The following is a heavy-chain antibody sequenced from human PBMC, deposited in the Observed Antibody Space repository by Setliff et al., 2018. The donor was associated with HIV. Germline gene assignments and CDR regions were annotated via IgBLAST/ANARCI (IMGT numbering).Heavy chain of an antibody. CDR1: GGSVSTGNYY. D-gene: IGHD3-10*01. CDR2: IFYSGST. CDR3: TRRGADSYYPRPLDV. V-gene: IGHV4-61*01. J-gene: IGHJ6*04. Sequence: PSETLSLTCTVSGGSVSTGNYYWNWIRLPPGKGLEWIGYIFYSGSTNYNPSPKSRVTISVDTSKNQFPLRLNSVTAADTAIYYCTRRGADSYYPRPLDVWGKGTTVTVSS.